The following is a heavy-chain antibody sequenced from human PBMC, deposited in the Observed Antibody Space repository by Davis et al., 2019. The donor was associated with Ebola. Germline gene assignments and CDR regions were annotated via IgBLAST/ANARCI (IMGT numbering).Heavy chain of an antibody. J-gene: IGHJ4*02. CDR3: ARQNSSSWGDY. CDR2: IFRTGTT. CDR1: GGSIRSSRHA. V-gene: IGHV4-39*01. Sequence: MPSDLLSLPFTVFGGSIRSSRHAWRSIRQPPGTGLEWMGSIFRTGTTSYNPSIKSPVTISVDTSKNHFSLKLSSVTAADTAVYYCARQNSSSWGDYWGQGTLVTVSS. D-gene: IGHD6-6*01.